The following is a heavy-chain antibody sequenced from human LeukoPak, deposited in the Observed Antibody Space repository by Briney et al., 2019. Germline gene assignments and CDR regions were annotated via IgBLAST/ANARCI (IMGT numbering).Heavy chain of an antibody. CDR1: GGSISSYY. D-gene: IGHD3-22*01. V-gene: IGHV4-59*08. CDR2: IYYSGST. Sequence: PSETLSLTCTVSGGSISSYYWSWIRQPPGKGLEWIGYIYYSGSTNYNPSLKSRVTISVDTSKNQFSLKLSSVTAADTAVYYCARGTYDSSGYYLFFDYWGQGTLVTVSS. CDR3: ARGTYDSSGYYLFFDY. J-gene: IGHJ4*02.